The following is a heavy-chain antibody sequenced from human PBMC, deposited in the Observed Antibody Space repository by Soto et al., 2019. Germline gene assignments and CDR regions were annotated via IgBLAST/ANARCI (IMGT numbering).Heavy chain of an antibody. J-gene: IGHJ6*02. CDR2: MYNTGST. CDR1: GGSISGYY. D-gene: IGHD2-21*02. CDR3: ARDLWGYCGTDCYPLDV. V-gene: IGHV4-59*01. Sequence: SETMSLTCTVSGGSISGYYWSWIRQPPGKGLEWIGYMYNTGSTVYNPSFKSRVTISVDTSKNQFSLKLNSVTAADTAVYYCARDLWGYCGTDCYPLDVWGQGTTVT.